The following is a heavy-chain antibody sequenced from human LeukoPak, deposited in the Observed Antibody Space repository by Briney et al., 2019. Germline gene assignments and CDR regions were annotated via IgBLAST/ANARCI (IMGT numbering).Heavy chain of an antibody. J-gene: IGHJ4*02. CDR2: IYPGDSDT. D-gene: IGHD3-22*01. CDR1: GYSFTTYW. Sequence: GESLKISCKGSGYSFTTYWIAWVRQMPGKGLEWMGIIYPGDSDTRYSPSFQGQVSISADKSISTAYLQWSSLKASDTAMYYCARYYYDSSGHQMPFDYWGQGTLVTVS. V-gene: IGHV5-51*01. CDR3: ARYYYDSSGHQMPFDY.